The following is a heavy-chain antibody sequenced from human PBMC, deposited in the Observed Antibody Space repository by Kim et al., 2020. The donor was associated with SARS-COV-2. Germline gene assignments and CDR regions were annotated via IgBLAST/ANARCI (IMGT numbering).Heavy chain of an antibody. Sequence: GGSLRLSCAASGFTFSSYGMHWVRQAPGKGLEWVAVISYDGSNKYYADSVKGRFTISRDNSKNTLYLQMNSLRAEDTAVYYCARRYWTLGSGNAYWFDPWGQGTLVTVSS. CDR3: ARRYWTLGSGNAYWFDP. V-gene: IGHV3-33*05. D-gene: IGHD1-20*01. CDR2: ISYDGSNK. J-gene: IGHJ5*02. CDR1: GFTFSSYG.